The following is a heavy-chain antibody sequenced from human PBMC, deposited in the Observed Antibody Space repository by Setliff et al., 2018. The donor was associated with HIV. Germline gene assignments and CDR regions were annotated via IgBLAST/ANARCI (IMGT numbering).Heavy chain of an antibody. CDR3: ATADKINSVTSLPFDCFDI. Sequence: SETLSLTCTVSGDSVSSGAYYWNWIRQHPGKGLEWIGYIYYNGGAYYSPSLKSRISISLDTSKNQFSLNLTSVTAADTAVYYCATADKINSVTSLPFDCFDIWGQGTMVTVSS. D-gene: IGHD4-17*01. V-gene: IGHV4-31*03. CDR2: IYYNGGA. J-gene: IGHJ3*02. CDR1: GDSVSSGAYY.